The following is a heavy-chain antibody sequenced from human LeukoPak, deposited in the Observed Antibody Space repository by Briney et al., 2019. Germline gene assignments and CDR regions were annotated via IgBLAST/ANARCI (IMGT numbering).Heavy chain of an antibody. CDR2: INPNSGDT. D-gene: IGHD6-6*01. J-gene: IGHJ4*02. V-gene: IGHV1-2*02. CDR3: ATFEYTSSSLNY. CDR1: GYTFTGYD. Sequence: ASVKVSCKASGYTFTGYDMYWVRQAPGQELELMGWINPNSGDTNYAQKFQGRVTMTRDTSISTAYMELSRLRSDDTAVYYCATFEYTSSSLNYWGQGTLVTVSS.